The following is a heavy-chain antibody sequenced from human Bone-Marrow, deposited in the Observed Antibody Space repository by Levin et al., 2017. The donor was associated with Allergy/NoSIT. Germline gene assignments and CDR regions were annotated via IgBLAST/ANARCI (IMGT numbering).Heavy chain of an antibody. CDR2: IDWDDDK. CDR1: GFSLRTSAMR. V-gene: IGHV2-70*04. D-gene: IGHD3-22*01. J-gene: IGHJ3*02. CDR3: AQRYYFDGSGDLPDAFDI. Sequence: ASGPTLVKPTQTLTLTCSLSGFSLRTSAMRVSWLRQPPGKALEWLARIDWDDDKYYKSSLRTRLTISKDTSKNQVVLKMTNMDPEDTATYYCAQRYYFDGSGDLPDAFDIWGPGTKVTVSS.